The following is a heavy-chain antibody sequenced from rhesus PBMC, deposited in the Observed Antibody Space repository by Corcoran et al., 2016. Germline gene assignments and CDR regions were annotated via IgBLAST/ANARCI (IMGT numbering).Heavy chain of an antibody. CDR3: ARILSADY. CDR1: GGSISSSNW. J-gene: IGHJ4*01. Sequence: QVQLQESGPGLVKPSATLSLTCAVSGGSISSSNWWSWIRPPPGKGLEWIGYISGCSGSTYYNPSLKSRVTISKDPSKNQFSLKLSSVTAADTAVYYCARILSADYWGQGVLVTVSS. V-gene: IGHV4-65*02. CDR2: ISGCSGST.